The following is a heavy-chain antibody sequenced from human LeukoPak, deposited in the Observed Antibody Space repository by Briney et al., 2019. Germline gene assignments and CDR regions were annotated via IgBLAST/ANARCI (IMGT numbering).Heavy chain of an antibody. CDR2: ISSNGSII. J-gene: IGHJ4*02. Sequence: GGSLRLSCAASGFTFSDYYMSWIRQAPGKGLEWLSYISSNGSIIYYADSVKGRFTISRDNTKNSLFLQMNSLRAEDTAVYYCARVSRVEQQLVLEYWGQGTLVTVSS. CDR1: GFTFSDYY. D-gene: IGHD6-13*01. CDR3: ARVSRVEQQLVLEY. V-gene: IGHV3-11*01.